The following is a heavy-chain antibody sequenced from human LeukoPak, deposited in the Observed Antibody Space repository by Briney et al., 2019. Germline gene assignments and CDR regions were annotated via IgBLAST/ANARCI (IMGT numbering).Heavy chain of an antibody. Sequence: GASVKVSCKASGYSFTGYYLHWVRQAPGQGLEWMGWINPNSGGTNYAQKFQGRVTMTRDTSIRTAYMELSSLRSDDTAVYYCARDTIWFGADWGLGTLVTVSS. D-gene: IGHD3-10*01. V-gene: IGHV1-2*02. CDR3: ARDTIWFGAD. CDR2: INPNSGGT. J-gene: IGHJ4*02. CDR1: GYSFTGYY.